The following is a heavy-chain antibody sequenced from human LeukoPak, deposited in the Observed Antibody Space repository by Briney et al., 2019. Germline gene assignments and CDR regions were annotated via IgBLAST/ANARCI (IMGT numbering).Heavy chain of an antibody. CDR3: AKVSVTMIVVVTSDAFDI. CDR1: GFTFSSYA. CDR2: ISGSGGST. J-gene: IGHJ3*02. Sequence: GESLRLSCAASGFTFSSYAMSWVRQAPGKGLEWVSAISGSGGSTYYADSVKGRFTISRDNSKNTLYLQMNSLRAEDTAVYYCAKVSVTMIVVVTSDAFDIWGQGTMVTVSS. V-gene: IGHV3-23*01. D-gene: IGHD3-22*01.